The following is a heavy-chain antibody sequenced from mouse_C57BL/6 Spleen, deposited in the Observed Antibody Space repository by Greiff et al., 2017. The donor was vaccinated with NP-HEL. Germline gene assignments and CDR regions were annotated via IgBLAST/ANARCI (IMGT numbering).Heavy chain of an antibody. J-gene: IGHJ4*01. CDR1: GFTFSSYA. V-gene: IGHV5-9-1*02. CDR2: ISSGGDYI. D-gene: IGHD1-1*01. CDR3: TRVYYVGAMDY. Sequence: EVHLVESGEGLVKPGGSLKLSCAASGFTFSSYAMSWVRQTPEKRLEWVAYISSGGDYIYYADTVKGRFTISRDNARNTLYLQMSSLKSEDTAMYYCTRVYYVGAMDYWGQGTSVTVSS.